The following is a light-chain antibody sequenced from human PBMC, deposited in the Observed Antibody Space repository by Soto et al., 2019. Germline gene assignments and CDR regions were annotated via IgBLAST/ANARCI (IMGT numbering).Light chain of an antibody. CDR3: QQYGSSSYT. CDR2: GAS. V-gene: IGKV3-20*01. CDR1: QSVSSSY. Sequence: DIVLTQSPGTLSLSPGERATLSCRASQSVSSSYLAWYQQKPGQAPRLLIYGASSRATGISDRFSGSGSGTDFTLTINRLEPEDFAEYYCQQYGSSSYTFGPGAKLEIK. J-gene: IGKJ2*01.